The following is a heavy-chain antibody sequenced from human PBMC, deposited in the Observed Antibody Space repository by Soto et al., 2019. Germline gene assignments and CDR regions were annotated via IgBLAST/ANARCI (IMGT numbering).Heavy chain of an antibody. D-gene: IGHD4-17*01. CDR2: FDPEDGET. Sequence: QVQLVQSGAEVKKPGASVKVSCKVSGYTLTELSMHWVRQAPGNGLEWMGGFDPEDGETIYAQKFQGRVTMTEDTSTDTAYTELSSLRSEDTAVYYCATDVATVVKDYYYGMDVWGQGTTVTVSS. V-gene: IGHV1-24*01. CDR1: GYTLTELS. J-gene: IGHJ6*02. CDR3: ATDVATVVKDYYYGMDV.